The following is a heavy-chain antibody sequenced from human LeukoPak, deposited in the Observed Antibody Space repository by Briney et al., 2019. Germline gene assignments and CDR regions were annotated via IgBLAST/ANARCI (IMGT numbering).Heavy chain of an antibody. CDR3: ARDAPITKLNYYGMDV. Sequence: GGSLRLSCAASGFTLSGFWMHWVRQAPGKGLVWVSRINSDGSSTSHADSVKGRFTISRDNSKNTVYLQMNSLRAEDTAVYYCARDAPITKLNYYGMDVWGQGTTVTVSS. CDR2: INSDGSST. D-gene: IGHD3-9*01. J-gene: IGHJ6*02. V-gene: IGHV3-74*01. CDR1: GFTLSGFW.